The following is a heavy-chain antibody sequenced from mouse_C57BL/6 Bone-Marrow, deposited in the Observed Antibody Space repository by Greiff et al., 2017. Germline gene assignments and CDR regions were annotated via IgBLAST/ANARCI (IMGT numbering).Heavy chain of an antibody. V-gene: IGHV1-55*01. J-gene: IGHJ3*01. CDR1: GYTFTSYW. Sequence: QVQLQQPGAELVKPGASVKMSCKASGYTFTSYWITWVKQRPGQGLEWIGDIYPGSGSTNYNEKFKSKATLTVDTSSSTAYMQLSSLTSEDSAVYDCARYYDGSSAWFAYWGQGTLVTVSA. D-gene: IGHD1-1*01. CDR3: ARYYDGSSAWFAY. CDR2: IYPGSGST.